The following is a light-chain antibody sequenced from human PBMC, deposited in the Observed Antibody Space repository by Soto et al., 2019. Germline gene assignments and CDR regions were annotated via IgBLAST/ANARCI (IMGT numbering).Light chain of an antibody. V-gene: IGKV1-5*03. Sequence: DIQMTQSPSTLSASVGDRVTITCRASQSISSWLAWYQQKPGQAPKLLIYKSSSLEGGVPSRFSGSGSGTDFNITISSPQPDDFATYYCQQYNTYPLTFGGGTTVEIK. CDR3: QQYNTYPLT. CDR1: QSISSW. CDR2: KSS. J-gene: IGKJ4*01.